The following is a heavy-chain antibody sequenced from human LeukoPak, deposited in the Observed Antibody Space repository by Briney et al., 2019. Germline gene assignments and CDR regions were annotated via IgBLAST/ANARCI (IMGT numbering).Heavy chain of an antibody. CDR1: GFTFSTYA. CDR2: ISGSGGST. D-gene: IGHD3-22*01. Sequence: GGSLRLSCAASGFTFSTYAVNWVRQAPGKGLEWVSTISGSGGSTYYADSVKGRFTISRDNSKNTLYLQMNSLRAEDTAVYYCAKDPRITMIVVVITAYFDYWGQGTLVTVSS. V-gene: IGHV3-23*01. J-gene: IGHJ4*02. CDR3: AKDPRITMIVVVITAYFDY.